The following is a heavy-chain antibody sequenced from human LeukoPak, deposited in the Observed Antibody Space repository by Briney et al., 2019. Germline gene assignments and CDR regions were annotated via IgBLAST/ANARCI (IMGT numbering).Heavy chain of an antibody. CDR2: ISGSGGST. CDR3: AKTGSSRVEYFQH. D-gene: IGHD2-15*01. V-gene: IGHV3-23*01. J-gene: IGHJ1*01. CDR1: GFTFSSYA. Sequence: GGSLRLSCAASGFTFSSYAMSWVRQAPGKRLEWVSAISGSGGSTYYADSVKGRFTISRDNSKNTLYLQMNSLRAEGTAVYYCAKTGSSRVEYFQHWGQGTLVTVSS.